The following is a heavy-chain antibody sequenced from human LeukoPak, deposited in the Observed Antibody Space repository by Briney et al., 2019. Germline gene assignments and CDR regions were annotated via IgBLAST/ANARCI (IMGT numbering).Heavy chain of an antibody. CDR3: VRAYMSSWYFNWFDP. CDR2: IYHSGST. Sequence: PSETLSLTCTVSGGSISSYYWGWIRQPPGKGLEWIGIIYHSGSTYYNPSLKSRVTISVDTSKNQFSLKLSSVTAADTAVYYCVRAYMSSWYFNWFDPWGQGTLVTVSS. J-gene: IGHJ5*02. CDR1: GGSISSYY. D-gene: IGHD6-13*01. V-gene: IGHV4-59*08.